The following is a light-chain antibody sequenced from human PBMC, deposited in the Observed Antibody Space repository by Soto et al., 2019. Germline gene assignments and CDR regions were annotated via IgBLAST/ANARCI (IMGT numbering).Light chain of an antibody. CDR2: WAS. Sequence: DIVMTQSPDSLAVSLGETATITCKSSQSVLYSSNNKNNLAWYQQKPGQPPKLLIYWASSRESGVPVRFSGSGSGTDFTLAISSLQAEDVVIYYCQQYYSTPWTFGQGTKVDI. V-gene: IGKV4-1*01. CDR3: QQYYSTPWT. CDR1: QSVLYSSNNKNN. J-gene: IGKJ1*01.